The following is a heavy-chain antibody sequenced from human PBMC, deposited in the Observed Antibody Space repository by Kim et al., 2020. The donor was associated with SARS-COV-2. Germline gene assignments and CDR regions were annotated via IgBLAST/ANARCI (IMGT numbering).Heavy chain of an antibody. D-gene: IGHD3-3*01. CDR1: GFTFDDYT. J-gene: IGHJ6*02. CDR3: ARSGYRTKTYYYYGMDV. Sequence: GGSLRLSCAASGFTFDDYTMHWVRQAPGKGLEWVSLISWDGGSTYYADSVKGRFTISRDNSKNSLYLQMNSLRTEDTALYYCARSGYRTKTYYYYGMDVWGQGTTVTVSS. V-gene: IGHV3-43*01. CDR2: ISWDGGST.